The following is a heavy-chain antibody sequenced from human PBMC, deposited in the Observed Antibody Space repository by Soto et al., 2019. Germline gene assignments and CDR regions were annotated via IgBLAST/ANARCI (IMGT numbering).Heavy chain of an antibody. J-gene: IGHJ4*02. V-gene: IGHV4-4*07. Sequence: PSETLSLTCNVSGRSMISYYWSWIRQPAGKGLEWIGRIYTGGNTNYNPSLKSRVTMSVDTSKSQFSLSLTSVTAADTAVYYCAREGDDRHFFFDSGGQGTLVTVSS. CDR3: AREGDDRHFFFDS. CDR2: IYTGGNT. D-gene: IGHD3-3*02. CDR1: GRSMISYY.